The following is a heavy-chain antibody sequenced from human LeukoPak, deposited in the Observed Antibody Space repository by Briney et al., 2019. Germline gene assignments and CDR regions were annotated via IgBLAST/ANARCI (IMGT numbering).Heavy chain of an antibody. V-gene: IGHV1-46*01. Sequence: GASVKVSCTASGYTFTSYDINWVRQAPGQGLEWMGIINPSGGSTSYAQKFQGRVTMTRDTSTSTVYMELSSLRSEDTAVYYCARESLGRPAAIKGWFDPWGQGTLVTVSS. CDR1: GYTFTSYD. CDR2: INPSGGST. D-gene: IGHD2-2*02. CDR3: ARESLGRPAAIKGWFDP. J-gene: IGHJ5*02.